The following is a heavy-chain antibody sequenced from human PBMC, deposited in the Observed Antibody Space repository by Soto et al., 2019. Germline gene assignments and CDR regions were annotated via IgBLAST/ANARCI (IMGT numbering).Heavy chain of an antibody. CDR2: IYYSGST. J-gene: IGHJ4*02. Sequence: SETLSLTCTVSGGSISSYYWSWIRQPPGKGLEWIGYIYYSGSTNYNPSLKSRVTISVDTSKNQFSLKLSSVTAADTAVYYCARGSNDFWSGYFIWGQGTLVTVSS. CDR1: GGSISSYY. CDR3: ARGSNDFWSGYFI. D-gene: IGHD3-3*01. V-gene: IGHV4-59*01.